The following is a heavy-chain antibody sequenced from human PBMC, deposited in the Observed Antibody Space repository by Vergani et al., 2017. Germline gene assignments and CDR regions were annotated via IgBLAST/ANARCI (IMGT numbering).Heavy chain of an antibody. J-gene: IGHJ4*02. D-gene: IGHD2-21*02. CDR2: IYHSGST. Sequence: QVQLQESGPGLVQPSETLSLTCTVSGYSISSGYYWGWIRQPPGKGLEWIGSIYHSGSTNYNSSLKSRVSMSVDTSKNQFSLRLSSVTAADTAVYYCAREVGTEGFDYWGQGTLVTVSS. V-gene: IGHV4-38-2*02. CDR3: AREVGTEGFDY. CDR1: GYSISSGYY.